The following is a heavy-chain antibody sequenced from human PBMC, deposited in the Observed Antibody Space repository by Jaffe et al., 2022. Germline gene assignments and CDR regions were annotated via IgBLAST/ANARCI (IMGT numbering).Heavy chain of an antibody. CDR2: INHSGST. CDR1: GGSFSGYY. CDR3: ASGLTSYDYIWGSYRFFDY. Sequence: QVQLQQWGAGLLKPSETLSLTCAVYGGSFSGYYWSWIRQPPGKGLEWIGEINHSGSTNYNPSLKSRVTISVDTSKNQFSLKLSSVTAADTAVYYCASGLTSYDYIWGSYRFFDYWGQGTLVTVSS. J-gene: IGHJ4*02. V-gene: IGHV4-34*01. D-gene: IGHD3-16*02.